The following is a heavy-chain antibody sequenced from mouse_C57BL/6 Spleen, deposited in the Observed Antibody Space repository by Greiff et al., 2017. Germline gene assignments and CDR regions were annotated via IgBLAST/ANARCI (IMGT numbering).Heavy chain of an antibody. V-gene: IGHV1-7*01. D-gene: IGHD2-4*01. CDR2: INPSSGYT. CDR1: GYTFTSYW. J-gene: IGHJ4*01. Sequence: VQLQQSGAELAKPGASVKLSCKASGYTFTSYWMHWVKQRPGQGLEWIGYINPSSGYTKYNQKFKDQATLTADKSSSTAYMQLSSLTYEDSAVYYCARSDYDRGYAMDYWGQGTSVTVSS. CDR3: ARSDYDRGYAMDY.